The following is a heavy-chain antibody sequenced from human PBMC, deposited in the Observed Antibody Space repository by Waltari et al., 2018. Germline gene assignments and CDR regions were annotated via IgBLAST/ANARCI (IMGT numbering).Heavy chain of an antibody. CDR2: IYYSGST. D-gene: IGHD2-2*02. CDR1: GGSISSYY. Sequence: QVQLQESGPGLVKPSETLSLTCTVSGGSISSYYWSWIRQPPGKGLEWIGYIYYSGSTNYNPSLKSRVTISVDTSKSQFSLKLSSVTAADTAVYYCARGDIVVVPAAIPGGYYYGMDVWGQGTTVTVSS. J-gene: IGHJ6*02. V-gene: IGHV4-59*01. CDR3: ARGDIVVVPAAIPGGYYYGMDV.